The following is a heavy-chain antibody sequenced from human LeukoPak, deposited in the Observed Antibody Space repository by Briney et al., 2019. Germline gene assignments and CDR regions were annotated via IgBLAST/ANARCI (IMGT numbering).Heavy chain of an antibody. J-gene: IGHJ6*02. CDR3: ASFLLSPYYGMDV. CDR2: ISAYNGNT. D-gene: IGHD2-2*01. Sequence: GASVKVSCKASGYTFTSYGISWVRQAPGQGLEWMGWISAYNGNTNYAQKLRGRVTMTTDTSTSTAYMELRSLRSDDTAVYYCASFLLSPYYGMDVWGQGTTVTVSS. CDR1: GYTFTSYG. V-gene: IGHV1-18*01.